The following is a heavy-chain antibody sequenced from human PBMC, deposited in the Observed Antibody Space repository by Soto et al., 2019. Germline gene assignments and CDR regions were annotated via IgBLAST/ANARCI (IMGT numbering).Heavy chain of an antibody. CDR3: ARVSGIAVVTATHGY. J-gene: IGHJ4*02. D-gene: IGHD2-21*02. V-gene: IGHV1-2*02. CDR1: GDTFTGYY. Sequence: ASVKVSCKASGDTFTGYYMHWVRQAPGQGLEWMGWINPNSGGTNYAQKFQGRVTMTRDTSISTAYMELSRLRSDDTAVYYCARVSGIAVVTATHGYWGQGTLVTVSS. CDR2: INPNSGGT.